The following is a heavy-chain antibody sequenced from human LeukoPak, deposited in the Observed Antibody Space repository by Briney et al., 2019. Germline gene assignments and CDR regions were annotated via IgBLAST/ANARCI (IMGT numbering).Heavy chain of an antibody. Sequence: GGSLRLSCAASGFTFSSYSMNWVRQAPGKGLEWVSSISSSSYIYYADSVKGRFTISRDNAKNSLYLQMNSLRAEDTAVYYCAREGVIPMFGEFFEHWGQGTLVTVSS. J-gene: IGHJ4*02. V-gene: IGHV3-21*01. D-gene: IGHD3-10*02. CDR1: GFTFSSYS. CDR3: AREGVIPMFGEFFEH. CDR2: ISSSSYI.